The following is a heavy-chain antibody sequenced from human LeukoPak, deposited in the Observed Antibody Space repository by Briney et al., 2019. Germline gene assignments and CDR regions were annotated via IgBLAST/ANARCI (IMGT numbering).Heavy chain of an antibody. CDR2: IYYSGST. D-gene: IGHD3-10*01. CDR1: GGSISSGGYY. J-gene: IGHJ4*02. V-gene: IGHV4-31*03. CDR3: ARASWGYYGSGSYFRWNYYFDY. Sequence: SETLSLTCIVSGGSISSGGYYWRWIRQHPGKGLEWIGYIYYSGSTYYNPSLKSRVTISVDTSKNQFSLKLSSVTAADTAVYYCARASWGYYGSGSYFRWNYYFDYWGQGTLVTVSS.